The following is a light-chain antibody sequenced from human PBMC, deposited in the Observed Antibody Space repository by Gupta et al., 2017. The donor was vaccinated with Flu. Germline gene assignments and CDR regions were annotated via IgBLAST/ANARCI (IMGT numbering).Light chain of an antibody. CDR1: SSDVGAYNF. V-gene: IGLV2-11*01. J-gene: IGLJ1*01. CDR2: AST. CDR3: GTYAGSRA. Sequence: SALTQPRSVSVSAAQSVAISCTGTSSDVGAYNFVSWYQHHPGKHHKLMIVASTTRPSGIPNRFSGSTSGNTASLTIAGLQAEDEDDYYCGTYAGSRAFGTGTKVTVL.